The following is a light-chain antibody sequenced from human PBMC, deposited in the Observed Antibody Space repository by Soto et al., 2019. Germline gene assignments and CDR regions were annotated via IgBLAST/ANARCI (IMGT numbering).Light chain of an antibody. V-gene: IGLV2-14*01. CDR3: CSYTSSSTLGPNYV. CDR2: EVS. Sequence: QSALTQPASVSGSPGQSITISCTGTSSDVGGYNYVSWYQQHPGKAPKLMIYEVSNRPSGVSNRFSGSKSGNTASLTISGLQAEDEADYYCCSYTSSSTLGPNYVFGTGTKLTVL. J-gene: IGLJ1*01. CDR1: SSDVGGYNY.